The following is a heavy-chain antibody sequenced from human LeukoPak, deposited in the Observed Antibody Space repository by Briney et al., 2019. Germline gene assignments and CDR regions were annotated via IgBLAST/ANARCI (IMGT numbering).Heavy chain of an antibody. J-gene: IGHJ6*02. CDR2: INPNTGGT. CDR3: ARRYCSSFTCYGYGMDV. V-gene: IGHV1-2*02. D-gene: IGHD2-2*01. Sequence: ASVTVSCKASGYTFTDHYMHWVRQAPGQGLEWMAWINPNTGGTNYAQKFQGRVTVTRDTSISTAYMEVRSLRYEDTAVYYRARRYCSSFTCYGYGMDVRGQGTTVTVSS. CDR1: GYTFTDHY.